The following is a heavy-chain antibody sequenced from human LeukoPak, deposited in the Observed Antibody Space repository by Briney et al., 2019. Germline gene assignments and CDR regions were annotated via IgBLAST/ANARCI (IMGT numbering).Heavy chain of an antibody. CDR2: ITSGSSYI. D-gene: IGHD3-10*01. J-gene: IGHJ5*02. CDR3: AKGRDEPHRELLWLGEFNGNWFDP. Sequence: PGGSLRLSCAASGFTFSSYNMNWVRQAPGQGLEWVSSITSGSSYIYYADSVKGRFTISRDNSKNTLYLQMNSLRAEDTAVYYCAKGRDEPHRELLWLGEFNGNWFDPWGQGTLVTVSS. CDR1: GFTFSSYN. V-gene: IGHV3-21*04.